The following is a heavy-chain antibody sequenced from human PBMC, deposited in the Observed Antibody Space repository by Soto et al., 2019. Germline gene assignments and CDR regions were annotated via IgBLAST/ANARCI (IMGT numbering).Heavy chain of an antibody. CDR3: ARATDSQYFDY. V-gene: IGHV4-31*01. CDR1: GASITSSGYY. D-gene: IGHD2-15*01. CDR2: IYYRGTT. J-gene: IGHJ4*02. Sequence: QVQLQESGPGLVKPSQTLSLTCTLSGASITSSGYYWSWIRLHPGEGLEWIGYIYYRGTTYYNPSLKSPVTISTYTSKKEFSLTLTSVTAADTAVYYCARATDSQYFDYWGRGILVTVTS.